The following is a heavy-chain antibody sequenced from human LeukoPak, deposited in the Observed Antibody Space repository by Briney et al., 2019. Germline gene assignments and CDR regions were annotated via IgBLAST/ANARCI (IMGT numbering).Heavy chain of an antibody. Sequence: SVKVSCKASGYTFTSYDINWVRQATGQGLEWMGGIIPIFGTANYAQKFQGRVTITTDESTSTAYMELSSLRSEDTAVYYCARDPAIVGAKWHAFDIWGQGTMVTVSS. V-gene: IGHV1-69*05. CDR1: GYTFTSYD. D-gene: IGHD1-26*01. CDR2: IIPIFGTA. CDR3: ARDPAIVGAKWHAFDI. J-gene: IGHJ3*02.